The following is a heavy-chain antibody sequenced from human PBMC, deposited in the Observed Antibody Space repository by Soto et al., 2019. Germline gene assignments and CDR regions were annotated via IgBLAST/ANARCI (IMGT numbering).Heavy chain of an antibody. V-gene: IGHV4-39*01. J-gene: IGHJ6*02. CDR1: GGSISTSSDY. CDR2: IYYSGST. CDR3: ARAANYGSGSYYRKYYYFYGMDV. D-gene: IGHD3-10*01. Sequence: SATLSLTCTGSGGSISTSSDYWGWIRHPPGKGLEWIGSIYYSGSTYYTPSLKSRVTISVDTSKNQFSLKLSSVTAADTAVYYCARAANYGSGSYYRKYYYFYGMDVWGQGTTVT.